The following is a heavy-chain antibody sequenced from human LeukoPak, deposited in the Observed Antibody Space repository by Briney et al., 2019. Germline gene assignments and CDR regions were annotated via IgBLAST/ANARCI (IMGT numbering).Heavy chain of an antibody. CDR2: IIPIFGTA. CDR1: GGTFSSYA. CDR3: ARYIVGAYFDY. D-gene: IGHD1-26*01. V-gene: IGHV1-69*05. J-gene: IGHJ4*02. Sequence: ASVKVSCKASGGTFSSYAISWVRQAPGPGLEWMGRIIPIFGTANYAQKFQGRVTITTDESTSTAYMELSSLRSEDTAVYYCARYIVGAYFDYWGQGTLVTVSS.